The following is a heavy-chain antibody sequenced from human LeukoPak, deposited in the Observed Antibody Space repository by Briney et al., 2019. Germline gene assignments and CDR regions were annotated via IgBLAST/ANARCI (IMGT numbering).Heavy chain of an antibody. J-gene: IGHJ4*02. V-gene: IGHV4-4*02. Sequence: GSLRLSCAASGFTFSNAWMSWVRQAPGKGLEWIGEVHLDGRTNYNPSLTGRLTMSVDLYENHISLKLTSVTAADTAVYYCAREGGFYRPLDYSGQGTLVTVSS. D-gene: IGHD3-3*01. CDR1: GFTFSNAW. CDR3: AREGGFYRPLDY. CDR2: VHLDGRT.